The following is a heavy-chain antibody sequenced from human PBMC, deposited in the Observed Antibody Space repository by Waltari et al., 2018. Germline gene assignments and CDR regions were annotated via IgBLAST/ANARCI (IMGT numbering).Heavy chain of an antibody. J-gene: IGHJ3*02. CDR1: GFTFSSYG. CDR3: ARGQFYCTNGVCYSAFDI. CDR2: RWYYGSNK. D-gene: IGHD2-8*01. Sequence: QVQLVESGGGVVQPGRSLRLSCAASGFTFSSYGMHCVRQAPGKGLEWVAVRWYYGSNKYYADSWKGRFTISRDKSKNTLYLQMNSLRAEDTAVYYCARGQFYCTNGVCYSAFDIWGQGTMVTVSS. V-gene: IGHV3-33*01.